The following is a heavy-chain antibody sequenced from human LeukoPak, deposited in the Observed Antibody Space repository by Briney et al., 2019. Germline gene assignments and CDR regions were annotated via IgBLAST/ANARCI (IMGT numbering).Heavy chain of an antibody. J-gene: IGHJ4*02. CDR3: ARQYSGYDTWFDY. D-gene: IGHD5-12*01. V-gene: IGHV4-34*01. CDR1: GGSFSGYY. CDR2: INHSGST. Sequence: SSETLSLTCAVYGGSFSGYYWSWIRQPPGKGLEWIGEINHSGSTNYNPSLKSRVTISVDTSKNQFSLKLSSVTAADTAVYYCARQYSGYDTWFDYWGQGTLVTVSS.